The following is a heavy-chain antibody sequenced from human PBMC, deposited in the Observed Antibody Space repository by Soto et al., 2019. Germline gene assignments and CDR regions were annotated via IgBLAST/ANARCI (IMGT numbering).Heavy chain of an antibody. J-gene: IGHJ4*02. Sequence: GGSLRLSCAASGFTFSSYAMSWVRQAPGKGLEWVSAISGSGGSTYYADSVKGRFTISRDNSKNTLYLQMNSLRAEDTAVYYCAKVGYYGDYLYYFDYWGQGTLVTVSS. CDR2: ISGSGGST. D-gene: IGHD4-17*01. V-gene: IGHV3-23*01. CDR1: GFTFSSYA. CDR3: AKVGYYGDYLYYFDY.